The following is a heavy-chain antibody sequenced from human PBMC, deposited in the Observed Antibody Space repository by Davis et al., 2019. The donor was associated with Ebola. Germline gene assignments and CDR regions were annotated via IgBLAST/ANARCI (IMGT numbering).Heavy chain of an antibody. CDR3: AREGSSTYFDY. J-gene: IGHJ4*02. Sequence: GESLKISCAASGFTVSSNYMSWVRQAPGKGLAWVSVIYSGGSTYYADSVKGRFTISRDNSKNTLYLQMNSLRAEDTAVYYCAREGSSTYFDYWGQGTLVTVSS. CDR1: GFTVSSNY. D-gene: IGHD1-26*01. CDR2: IYSGGST. V-gene: IGHV3-66*01.